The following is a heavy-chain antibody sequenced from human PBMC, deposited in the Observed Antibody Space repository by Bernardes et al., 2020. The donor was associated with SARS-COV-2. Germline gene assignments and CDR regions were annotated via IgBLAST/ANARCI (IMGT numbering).Heavy chain of an antibody. CDR2: IYYSGST. D-gene: IGHD2-2*01. V-gene: IGHV4-39*01. CDR1: GGSISSSSYY. Sequence: SETLSLTCTVSGGSISSSSYYWGWIRQPPGKGLEWIGSIYYSGSTYYNPSLQSRVTISVDTSKNQFSLRLSSVTAADTAVYYCAIRLVAAAAIWGYWGQGTLVTVPS. J-gene: IGHJ4*02. CDR3: AIRLVAAAAIWGY.